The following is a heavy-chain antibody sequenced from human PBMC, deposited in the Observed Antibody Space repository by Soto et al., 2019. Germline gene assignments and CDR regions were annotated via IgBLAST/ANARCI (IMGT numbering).Heavy chain of an antibody. V-gene: IGHV3-53*01. CDR2: IYSGGSS. CDR3: AIPDSYYSYSMDV. J-gene: IGHJ6*02. Sequence: GGSLRLSCAAPGFTVSRNYMSWVRQAPGKGLEWVSVIYSGGSSYYADSVKGRFTISRDNSKNTLYLQMNSLRAEDTAVYYCAIPDSYYSYSMDVWGQATTGTVSS. CDR1: GFTVSRNY.